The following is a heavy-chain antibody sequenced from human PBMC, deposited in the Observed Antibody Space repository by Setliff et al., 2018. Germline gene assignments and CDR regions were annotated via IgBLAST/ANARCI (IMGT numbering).Heavy chain of an antibody. J-gene: IGHJ4*02. V-gene: IGHV3-11*04. CDR1: GFTFGDFA. D-gene: IGHD4-17*01. CDR3: SRDLQGSGDYVVDY. CDR2: ISSSVSTI. Sequence: PGGSLRLSCAATGFTFGDFARNWVRQAPGKGLERVSYISSSVSTIYYADSVKGRFTISRDNAKNSLYLQMNSLRVEDTAVHYCSRDLQGSGDYVVDYWGQGTLVTVSS.